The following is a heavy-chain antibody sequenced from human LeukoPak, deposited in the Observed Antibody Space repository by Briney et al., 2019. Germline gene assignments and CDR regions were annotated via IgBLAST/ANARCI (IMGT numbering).Heavy chain of an antibody. CDR1: GFTFSSYA. V-gene: IGHV3-30-3*01. D-gene: IGHD4-17*01. Sequence: PGRSLRLSCAASGFTFSSYAMHWVRQAPGKGLEWVAVISYDGSNKYYADSVKGRFTISRDNSKNTLYLQMNSLRAEDTAVYYCARAGASTAVTTRFDYWGQGALVTVSS. CDR3: ARAGASTAVTTRFDY. J-gene: IGHJ4*02. CDR2: ISYDGSNK.